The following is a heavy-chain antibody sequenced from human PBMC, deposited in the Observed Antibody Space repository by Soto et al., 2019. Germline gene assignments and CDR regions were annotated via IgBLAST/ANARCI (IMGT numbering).Heavy chain of an antibody. Sequence: LRLSCAASGFTFSSYAMSWVRQAPGKGLEWVSAISGSGGSTYYADSVKGRFTISRDNSKNTLYLQMNSLRAEDTAVYYCAKEGPKLRFLEWLLSFDYWGQGTLVTVSS. J-gene: IGHJ4*02. CDR2: ISGSGGST. CDR3: AKEGPKLRFLEWLLSFDY. D-gene: IGHD3-3*01. CDR1: GFTFSSYA. V-gene: IGHV3-23*01.